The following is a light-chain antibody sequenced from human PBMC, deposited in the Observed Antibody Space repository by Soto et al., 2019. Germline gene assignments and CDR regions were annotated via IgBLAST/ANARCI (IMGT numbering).Light chain of an antibody. CDR2: DAS. Sequence: DIQLTQSPSFLSSSVVETVTVTCRASQSVSGWLAWYQQKPGEAPKLLIYDASALPRGVPSRFSGSGSGTKFTLTIASLQPDDFATYYCQQYETFSGTFGPGTKVDIK. CDR1: QSVSGW. V-gene: IGKV1-5*01. J-gene: IGKJ1*01. CDR3: QQYETFSGT.